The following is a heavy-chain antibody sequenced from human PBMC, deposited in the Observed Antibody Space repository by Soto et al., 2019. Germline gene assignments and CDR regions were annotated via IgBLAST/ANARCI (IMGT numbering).Heavy chain of an antibody. CDR3: AKDGGYSYGPLFDY. CDR1: GFTFSSYG. Sequence: QVQLVESGGGVVQPGRSLRLSCAASGFTFSSYGMHWVRQAPGKGLEWVAVISYDGSNKYYADSVKGRFTISRDNSKNTLYLQMNSLRAEDTAVYYCAKDGGYSYGPLFDYWGQGTLVTVS. CDR2: ISYDGSNK. V-gene: IGHV3-30*18. D-gene: IGHD5-18*01. J-gene: IGHJ4*02.